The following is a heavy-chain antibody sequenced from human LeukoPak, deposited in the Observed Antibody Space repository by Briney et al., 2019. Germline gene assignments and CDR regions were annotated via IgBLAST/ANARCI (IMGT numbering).Heavy chain of an antibody. CDR3: ARIRTTVTTGAFDI. CDR1: GFLLSSSGMC. Sequence: SGPTLVNPTQTLTLTCTFSGFLLSSSGMCVSWIRQPPGKALEWLARLDWDDDKFYSTSLKTRLTISKDTSKNQVVLTMTNMDPVDTATYYCARIRTTVTTGAFDIWGQGAMVTVSS. V-gene: IGHV2-70*17. D-gene: IGHD4-17*01. CDR2: LDWDDDK. J-gene: IGHJ3*02.